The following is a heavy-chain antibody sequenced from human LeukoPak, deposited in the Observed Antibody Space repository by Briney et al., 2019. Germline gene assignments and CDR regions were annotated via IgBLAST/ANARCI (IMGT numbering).Heavy chain of an antibody. CDR1: GFSPSTSGVG. Sequence: SGPTLVNPTQTLTLTCTFSGFSPSTSGVGVGWIRQPPGKALEWLALIYWDDDRRYSPSLKSRLTITKDTSKNQVVLTMTNMDPVDTATYYCAHVAMVRGFDPWGQGTLVTVSS. D-gene: IGHD3-10*01. V-gene: IGHV2-5*02. J-gene: IGHJ5*02. CDR3: AHVAMVRGFDP. CDR2: IYWDDDR.